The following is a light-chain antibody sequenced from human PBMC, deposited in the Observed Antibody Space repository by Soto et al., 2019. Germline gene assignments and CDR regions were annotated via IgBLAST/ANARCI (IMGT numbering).Light chain of an antibody. CDR3: AAWDDSLNGVL. CDR2: EVT. CDR1: SSDVGAYNF. Sequence: QSVLTQPASVSGSPGQSITISCTGTSSDVGAYNFVSWYQHHPGRAPKLIIYEVTIRPSGVSNRFSGSKSGNTASLTISGLQAEDEADYYCAAWDDSLNGVLFGGGTKLTVL. V-gene: IGLV2-14*01. J-gene: IGLJ2*01.